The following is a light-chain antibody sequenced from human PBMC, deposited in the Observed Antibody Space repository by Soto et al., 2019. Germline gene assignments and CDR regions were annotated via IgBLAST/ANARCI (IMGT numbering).Light chain of an antibody. Sequence: QSVLTQPPSVSGAPGQRVTISCTGSRSNIGAGYDVHWYQQLPGTAPKLLIYGNINRPSGVPDRFSGSKSGTSASLAITGLQAEDEGDYYCQSYDSSLSGSWEFGGGTKLTVL. CDR3: QSYDSSLSGSWE. J-gene: IGLJ2*01. V-gene: IGLV1-40*01. CDR1: RSNIGAGYD. CDR2: GNI.